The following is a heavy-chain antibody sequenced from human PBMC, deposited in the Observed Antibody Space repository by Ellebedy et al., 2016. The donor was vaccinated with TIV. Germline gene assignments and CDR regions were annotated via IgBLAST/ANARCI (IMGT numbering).Heavy chain of an antibody. J-gene: IGHJ5*02. CDR3: ARWFGELLYVRWFDA. CDR1: GDSISRSSSY. V-gene: IGHV4-39*01. Sequence: SETLSLTCTVSGDSISRSSSYWGCIRQSPQKGLEWIGSFYYTGSTFYNPSLKSRVTISVDTSKSQFSLRLTSVTAADTAVYYCARWFGELLYVRWFDAWGQGTLVTVSS. CDR2: FYYTGST. D-gene: IGHD3-10*01.